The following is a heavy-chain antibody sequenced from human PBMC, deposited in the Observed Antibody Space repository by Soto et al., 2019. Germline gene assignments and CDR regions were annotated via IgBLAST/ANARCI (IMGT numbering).Heavy chain of an antibody. CDR3: GRGRSGQIVVFY. CDR1: GYTFTGHY. Sequence: GASVKVSCKASGYTFTGHYIHWVRQAPEQGPEWMGEIGPESGATRYAQKFQGSVTMTRDMSITTVYMELNNLSPDDTAVYYCGRGRSGQIVVFYWGQGTPVTVSS. J-gene: IGHJ4*02. CDR2: IGPESGAT. D-gene: IGHD1-26*01. V-gene: IGHV1-2*02.